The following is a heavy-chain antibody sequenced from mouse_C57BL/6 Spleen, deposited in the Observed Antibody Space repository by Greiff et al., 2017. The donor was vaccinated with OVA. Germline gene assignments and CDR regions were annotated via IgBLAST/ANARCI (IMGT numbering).Heavy chain of an antibody. D-gene: IGHD2-2*01. J-gene: IGHJ2*01. V-gene: IGHV2-2*01. CDR2: IWSGGST. CDR3: ARYVWLRRYDSFDY. CDR1: GFSLTSYG. Sequence: QVQLQQSGPGLVQPSQSLSITCTVSGFSLTSYGVHWVRQSPGKGLEWLGVIWSGGSTDYNAAFISRLSISKDNSKSQVFFKMISLQADDTAIYYCARYVWLRRYDSFDYRRQGTTLPASS.